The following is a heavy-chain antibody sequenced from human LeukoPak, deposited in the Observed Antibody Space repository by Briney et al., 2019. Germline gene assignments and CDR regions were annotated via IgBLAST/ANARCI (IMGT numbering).Heavy chain of an antibody. J-gene: IGHJ3*02. Sequence: PGGSLRLSCAASGFTFSSYGMHWVRQAPGKGLEWVAFIRYDGSNKYYADSVKGRFTISRDNSKNTLYLQMNSLRAEDTAVYYCAKEAAEVSDAFDIWGQGTMVTVSS. CDR1: GFTFSSYG. CDR2: IRYDGSNK. V-gene: IGHV3-30*02. D-gene: IGHD6-13*01. CDR3: AKEAAEVSDAFDI.